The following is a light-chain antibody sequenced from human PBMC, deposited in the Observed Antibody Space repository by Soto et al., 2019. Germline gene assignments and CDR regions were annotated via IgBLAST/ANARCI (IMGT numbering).Light chain of an antibody. J-gene: IGKJ1*01. Sequence: EIVLTQSPGTLSLSPGERATLSCRASQSVSSSYLAWYQQKPGQAPRLLIYGASSRATGIPDRFSGSGSGTDFTLTISILEPEDFAVYYCQQYGSSFWKFGQGTKVEIK. CDR1: QSVSSSY. CDR2: GAS. V-gene: IGKV3-20*01. CDR3: QQYGSSFWK.